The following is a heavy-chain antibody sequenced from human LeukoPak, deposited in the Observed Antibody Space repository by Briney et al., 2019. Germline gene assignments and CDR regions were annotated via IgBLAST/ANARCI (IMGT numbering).Heavy chain of an antibody. D-gene: IGHD4/OR15-4a*01. CDR1: GFTFSSYA. CDR2: IPYDGRNN. V-gene: IGHV3-30*04. J-gene: IGHJ6*02. Sequence: GRSLRLSCAASGFTFSSYAMYWVRQAPGEGLEWVAAIPYDGRNNYYADSVKGRLTSARDNSKNTLYLQMSSLRAEDMAVYYCVRSTGKFYYGADVWGQGTTVTVSS. CDR3: VRSTGKFYYGADV.